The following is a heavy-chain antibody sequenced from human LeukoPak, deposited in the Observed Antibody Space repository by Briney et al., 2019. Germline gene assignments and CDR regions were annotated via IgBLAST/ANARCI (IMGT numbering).Heavy chain of an antibody. Sequence: ASVKVSCKASGYTFTSYDINWVRQATGQGLEWMGWMNPNSGNTGYAQKFQGRVTMTRNTSISTAYMELSSLRSEDTAVYYCAIAFGELYVFDYWGQGTLVTVSS. CDR2: MNPNSGNT. D-gene: IGHD3-10*01. V-gene: IGHV1-8*01. J-gene: IGHJ4*02. CDR1: GYTFTSYD. CDR3: AIAFGELYVFDY.